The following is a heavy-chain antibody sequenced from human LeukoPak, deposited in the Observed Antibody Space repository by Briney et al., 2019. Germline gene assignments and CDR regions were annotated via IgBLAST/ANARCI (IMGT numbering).Heavy chain of an antibody. CDR1: GFTFSLYS. CDR2: IAPDGSTQ. V-gene: IGHV3-7*01. Sequence: GGSLRLSCAASGFTFSLYSMTWVRQAPGKGLEWVANIAPDGSTQNYVDSLEGRFTISRANPQNSLYLQMHSLRAEDAAVYYCARVIGGAIDHWGQGTLVTVSS. CDR3: ARVIGGAIDH. D-gene: IGHD1-26*01. J-gene: IGHJ4*02.